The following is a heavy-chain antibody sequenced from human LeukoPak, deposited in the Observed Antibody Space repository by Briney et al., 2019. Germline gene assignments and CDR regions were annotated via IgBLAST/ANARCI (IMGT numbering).Heavy chain of an antibody. J-gene: IGHJ3*02. Sequence: GGSLRLSCAASGFTFSSNWMSWVRQAPGKGLEWVANIKQDGSEKYYVDSVKGRLTISRANAKNSLYLQMNSLRAEDTAVYYCAREYYDILTGYIGVAFDIWGQGTMVTVSS. CDR2: IKQDGSEK. CDR3: AREYYDILTGYIGVAFDI. V-gene: IGHV3-7*03. D-gene: IGHD3-9*01. CDR1: GFTFSSNW.